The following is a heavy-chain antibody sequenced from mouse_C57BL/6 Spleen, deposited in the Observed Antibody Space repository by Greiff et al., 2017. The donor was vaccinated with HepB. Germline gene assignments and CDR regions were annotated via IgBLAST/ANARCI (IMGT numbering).Heavy chain of an antibody. J-gene: IGHJ2*01. D-gene: IGHD2-3*01. V-gene: IGHV5-4*01. CDR1: GFTFSSYA. CDR3: ARDRDGYYGYFDY. CDR2: ISDGGSYT. Sequence: EVKLQESGGGLVKPGGSLKLSCAASGFTFSSYAMSWVRQTPEKRLEWVATISDGGSYTYYPDNVKGRFTISRDNAKNNLYLQMSHLKSEDTAMYYCARDRDGYYGYFDYWGQGTTLTVSS.